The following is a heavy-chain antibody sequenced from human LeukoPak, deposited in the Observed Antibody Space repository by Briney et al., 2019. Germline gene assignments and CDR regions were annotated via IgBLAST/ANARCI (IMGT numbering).Heavy chain of an antibody. CDR3: ARGRIAAAGIYY. CDR2: MNPNSGNT. V-gene: IGHV1-8*01. D-gene: IGHD6-13*01. CDR1: GYTFTSYD. Sequence: ASVKVSCKASGYTFTSYDINWVRQATGQGLEWMGWMNPNSGNTGYAQKFQGRVTMTRNTSISTAYMELSSLRSEDTAVYYCARGRIAAAGIYYWGQETLVTVSS. J-gene: IGHJ4*02.